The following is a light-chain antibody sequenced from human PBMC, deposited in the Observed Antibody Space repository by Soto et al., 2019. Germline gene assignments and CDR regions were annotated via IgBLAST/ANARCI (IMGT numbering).Light chain of an antibody. CDR3: QQYSAKWS. CDR2: KAS. CDR1: ETISSW. J-gene: IGKJ1*01. Sequence: DIPMTQSPSTLSASVGDTVTITCRASETISSWLAWFQQKPGKAPKLLIQKASILESGVPSRFSGSESGTEFTLTISSLQPDDFATYFCQQYSAKWSFGQGTKVEIK. V-gene: IGKV1-5*03.